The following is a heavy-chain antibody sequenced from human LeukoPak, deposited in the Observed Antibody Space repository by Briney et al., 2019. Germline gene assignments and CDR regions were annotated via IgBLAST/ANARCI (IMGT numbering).Heavy chain of an antibody. CDR1: GFSFSSYA. D-gene: IGHD6-19*01. V-gene: IGHV3-23*01. Sequence: GGSLKLSCAASGFSFSSYAMSQVRQAPGKGLEWVSSISGSGDNTYYAESVKGRFTISRDNSKNTLFLQTNSLRAEDTAVFYCAKRSGYTTGWFFDFWGQGTLVTVSS. CDR2: ISGSGDNT. J-gene: IGHJ4*02. CDR3: AKRSGYTTGWFFDF.